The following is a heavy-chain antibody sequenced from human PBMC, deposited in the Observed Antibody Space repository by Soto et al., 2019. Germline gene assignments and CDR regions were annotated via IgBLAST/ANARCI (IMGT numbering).Heavy chain of an antibody. CDR2: IYWDGDK. J-gene: IGHJ4*02. Sequence: QITLKESGHTLVKHTQTLTLTCTFSGFSLSTSGVGVGWIRQPPGKALEWLALIYWDGDKRYSPSLKSRLTIINYNSKNQVVLIMTNMDTADTVPDDCVQPNKWLRFDYWGQVTLVTVST. V-gene: IGHV2-5*02. CDR1: GFSLSTSGVG. D-gene: IGHD5-12*01. CDR3: VQPNKWLRFDY.